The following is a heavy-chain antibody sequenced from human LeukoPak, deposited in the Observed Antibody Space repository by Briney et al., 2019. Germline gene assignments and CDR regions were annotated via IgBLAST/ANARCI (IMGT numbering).Heavy chain of an antibody. D-gene: IGHD4-23*01. CDR1: GFTFSAYW. V-gene: IGHV3-7*01. J-gene: IGHJ4*02. CDR3: AKVPSGNGVYYFDY. Sequence: GGSLRLSCEASGFTFSAYWMSWVRQAPGKGLEWVANIKQDGSQTYHADSVKGRFTISRDNAENSLYLQMNSLRAEDTAVYYCAKVPSGNGVYYFDYWGQGTLVTVSS. CDR2: IKQDGSQT.